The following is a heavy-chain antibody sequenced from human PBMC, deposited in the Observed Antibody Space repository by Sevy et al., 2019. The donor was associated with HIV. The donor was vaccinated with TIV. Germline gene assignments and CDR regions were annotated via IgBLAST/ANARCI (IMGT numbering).Heavy chain of an antibody. CDR3: TRVRYSNYYDTSVSMEYNWFDP. V-gene: IGHV1-8*02. D-gene: IGHD3-22*01. CDR1: GYTFTSYD. Sequence: ASVKVSCKASGYTFTSYDINWVRQATGQGLEWMGWMNPNTGNTGYAQKFQGRVTMTRDTSTSTAYMELVSLRSDDTAIYYCTRVRYSNYYDTSVSMEYNWFDPWGQGTLVTVSS. CDR2: MNPNTGNT. J-gene: IGHJ5*02.